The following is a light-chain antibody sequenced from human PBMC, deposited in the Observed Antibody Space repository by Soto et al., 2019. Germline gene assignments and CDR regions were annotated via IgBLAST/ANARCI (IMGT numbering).Light chain of an antibody. CDR1: QSVSSSY. CDR2: GAS. V-gene: IGKV3-20*01. Sequence: EIVLTQSPGTLSLSPGERATLSCRASQSVSSSYLAWYQQKPGQAPRLLIYGASSRATGIPDRFSGSGSGTDVTLTISRLEPEDFAVYYCQQYGSSAFTFGPGTKVDFK. CDR3: QQYGSSAFT. J-gene: IGKJ3*01.